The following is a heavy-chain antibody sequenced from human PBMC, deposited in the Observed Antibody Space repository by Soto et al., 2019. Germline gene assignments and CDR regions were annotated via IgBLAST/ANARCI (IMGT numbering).Heavy chain of an antibody. CDR3: AKDIYGDYFYYYYLLYF. D-gene: IGHD4-17*01. CDR2: ISWNSGSI. Sequence: GGSLRLSCAASGFTFDDYAMHWVRQAPGKGLEWVSGISWNSGSIGYADSVKGRFTISRDNAKNSLYLQMNSLRAEDTALYYCAKDIYGDYFYYYYLLYFWGKRSTVTVSS. CDR1: GFTFDDYA. J-gene: IGHJ6*03. V-gene: IGHV3-9*01.